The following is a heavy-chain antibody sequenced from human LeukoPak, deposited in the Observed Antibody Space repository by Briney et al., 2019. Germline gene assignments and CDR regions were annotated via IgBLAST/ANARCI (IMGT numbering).Heavy chain of an antibody. J-gene: IGHJ4*02. CDR2: IQQDGSEK. D-gene: IGHD4-17*01. Sequence: GGSLRLSCAASGFTFRSYWMCWVRQAPGKGLEWVANIQQDGSEKYYVDSVKGRFTISRDNAKNSLYLQMNRLRAEDTAVYYCARDNGDYFDYWGQGNLVTVSS. CDR3: ARDNGDYFDY. CDR1: GFTFRSYW. V-gene: IGHV3-7*04.